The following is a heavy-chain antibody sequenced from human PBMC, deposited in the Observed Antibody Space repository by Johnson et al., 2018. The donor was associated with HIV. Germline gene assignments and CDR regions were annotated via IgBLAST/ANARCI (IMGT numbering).Heavy chain of an antibody. CDR3: ARAGEGSWELLGYAFDI. J-gene: IGHJ3*02. D-gene: IGHD1-26*01. CDR2: ISYDGYKT. V-gene: IGHV3-30*03. Sequence: QVQLVESGGGVVQPGGSLRLSCAASDSMFSSYGIHWVRQAPGKGLEWVAIISYDGYKTYYGHSVKGRFTISRDNSRNTMYLQMNSLRAEDTALYYCARAGEGSWELLGYAFDIWGQGTMVTVSS. CDR1: DSMFSSYG.